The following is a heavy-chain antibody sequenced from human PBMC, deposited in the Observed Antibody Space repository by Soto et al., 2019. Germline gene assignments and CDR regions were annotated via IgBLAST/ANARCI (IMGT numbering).Heavy chain of an antibody. Sequence: EVQLLESGGGLVQPGGSLRLSCAASGFTFSTYAMTWVRQAPGKGREWVSAISASGGSTYYADSVKGRFTISRDKSKNTLYLQMNSLRVEDPAVYYCAKVGFPYSYGYLFYYWGQGTLVTVSS. D-gene: IGHD5-18*01. V-gene: IGHV3-23*01. CDR2: ISASGGST. CDR3: AKVGFPYSYGYLFYY. CDR1: GFTFSTYA. J-gene: IGHJ4*02.